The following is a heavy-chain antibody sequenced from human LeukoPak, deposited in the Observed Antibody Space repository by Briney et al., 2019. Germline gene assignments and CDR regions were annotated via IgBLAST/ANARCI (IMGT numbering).Heavy chain of an antibody. CDR1: GGSISSYY. V-gene: IGHV4-59*01. D-gene: IGHD4-17*01. CDR2: IYYSGST. J-gene: IGHJ4*02. Sequence: SETLSLTCTVSGGSISSYYWSWIRQPPGKGLEWIGYIYYSGSTNYNPSLKSRVTISVDTSKNQFSLKLSSVTAADTAVYYCARNRYGLRLAPGEIDYWGQGTLVTVSS. CDR3: ARNRYGLRLAPGEIDY.